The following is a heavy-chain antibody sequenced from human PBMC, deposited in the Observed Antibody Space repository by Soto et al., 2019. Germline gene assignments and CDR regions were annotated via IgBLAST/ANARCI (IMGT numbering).Heavy chain of an antibody. Sequence: QVQLQESGPGLVKPSQTLSLTCTVSGGSISSGGSYWSWIRQHPGTGLEWIGYIYYSGSTYYNPSLKSRVTIAVDTAKNQLSLKLSSVTAADTAVYYWARVCGGDCHHGMDVWGQGTTVTVSS. CDR3: ARVCGGDCHHGMDV. D-gene: IGHD2-21*02. CDR2: IYYSGST. CDR1: GGSISSGGSY. V-gene: IGHV4-31*03. J-gene: IGHJ6*02.